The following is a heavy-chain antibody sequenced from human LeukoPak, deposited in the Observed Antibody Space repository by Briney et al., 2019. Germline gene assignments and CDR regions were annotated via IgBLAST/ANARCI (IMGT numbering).Heavy chain of an antibody. CDR1: GGTFSRHA. CDR2: IIPIFGTA. V-gene: IGHV1-69*13. Sequence: ASVKVSCKASGGTFSRHAISWVRQAPGQELEWMGGIIPIFGTANYAQKFQGRVTITADESTSTAYMELSSLRSEDTAVYYCARQWLPNNWFDPWGQGTLVTVSS. CDR3: ARQWLPNNWFDP. J-gene: IGHJ5*02. D-gene: IGHD6-19*01.